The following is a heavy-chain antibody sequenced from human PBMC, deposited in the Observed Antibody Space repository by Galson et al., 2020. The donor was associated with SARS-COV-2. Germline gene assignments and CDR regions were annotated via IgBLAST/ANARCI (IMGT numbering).Heavy chain of an antibody. CDR3: ARARITMIVVVNEFDY. V-gene: IGHV4-31*03. CDR1: GGSISSGGYY. CDR2: IYYSGST. D-gene: IGHD3-22*01. J-gene: IGHJ4*02. Sequence: TLSLTCTVSGGSISSGGYYWSWIRQHPGKGLEWIGYIYYSGSTYYNPSLKSRVTISVDTSKNQFSLKLSSVTAADTAVYYCARARITMIVVVNEFDYWGQGTLVTVSS.